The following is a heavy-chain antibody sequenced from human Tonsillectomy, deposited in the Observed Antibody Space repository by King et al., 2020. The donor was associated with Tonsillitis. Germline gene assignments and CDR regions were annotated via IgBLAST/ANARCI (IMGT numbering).Heavy chain of an antibody. CDR2: TISIFGTT. CDR3: ARSVLPVAGLDAFDV. D-gene: IGHD6-19*01. CDR1: GGTFRNLA. V-gene: IGHV1-69*01. J-gene: IGHJ3*01. Sequence: QLVQSGAEVKKPGSSVRVSCKASGGTFRNLAITWVRQAPGQGLEWLGGTISIFGTTNYAQKFQGRVTITADDSTLTAYMDLSSLRSEDTAVYYCARSVLPVAGLDAFDV.